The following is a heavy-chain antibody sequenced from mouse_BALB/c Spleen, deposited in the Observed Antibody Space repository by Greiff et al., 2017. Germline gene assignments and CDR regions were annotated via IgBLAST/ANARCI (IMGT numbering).Heavy chain of an antibody. Sequence: EVMLVESGGGLVKPGGSLKLSCAASGFTFSSYTMSWVRQTPEKRLEWVATISSGGSYTYYPDSVKGRFTISRDNAKNTLYLQMSSLKSEDTAMYYCTRDPFNAMDYWGQGTSVTVSS. V-gene: IGHV5-6-4*01. CDR2: ISSGGSYT. CDR1: GFTFSSYT. CDR3: TRDPFNAMDY. J-gene: IGHJ4*01.